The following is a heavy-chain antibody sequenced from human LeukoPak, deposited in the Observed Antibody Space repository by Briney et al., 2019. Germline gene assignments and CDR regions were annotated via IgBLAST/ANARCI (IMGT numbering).Heavy chain of an antibody. CDR1: GGSISSYY. Sequence: SETLSLTCTVAGGSISSYYWSWIRQPPGKGLEWIGFIHYSGSTNYNPSLKSRVTLSVDTPKNQFSLKLSSVTAADTAVYYCARYDSSGYSNWYFDLWGRGTLVTVSS. V-gene: IGHV4-59*01. J-gene: IGHJ2*01. CDR2: IHYSGST. D-gene: IGHD3-22*01. CDR3: ARYDSSGYSNWYFDL.